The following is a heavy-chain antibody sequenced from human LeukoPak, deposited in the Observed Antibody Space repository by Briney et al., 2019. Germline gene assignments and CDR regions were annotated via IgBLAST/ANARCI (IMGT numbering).Heavy chain of an antibody. Sequence: GGSLRLSCAASGFTFYSYWMHWVRQAPGKGLVWVSCINGDGSTSNYADSVKGRFTISRDNAKNSLYLQMNSLRAEDTAVYYCARDGRKAAVPSGYYMDVWGKGTTVTVSS. CDR2: INGDGSTS. CDR1: GFTFYSYW. V-gene: IGHV3-74*01. D-gene: IGHD1-14*01. CDR3: ARDGRKAAVPSGYYMDV. J-gene: IGHJ6*03.